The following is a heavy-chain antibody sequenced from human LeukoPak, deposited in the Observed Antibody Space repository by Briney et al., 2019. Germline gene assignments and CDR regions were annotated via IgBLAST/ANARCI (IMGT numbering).Heavy chain of an antibody. V-gene: IGHV4-59*01. CDR3: ARAFEGTTVLPDSGRFYYYYYMDV. Sequence: PSETLSLTCTVSGGSISSYYWSWIRQPPGKGLEWIGYIYYSGSTNYNPSLKSRVTISVDTSKNQFSLKLSSVTAADTAVYYCARAFEGTTVLPDSGRFYYYYYMDVWGKGTTVTVSS. CDR2: IYYSGST. D-gene: IGHD4-17*01. CDR1: GGSISSYY. J-gene: IGHJ6*03.